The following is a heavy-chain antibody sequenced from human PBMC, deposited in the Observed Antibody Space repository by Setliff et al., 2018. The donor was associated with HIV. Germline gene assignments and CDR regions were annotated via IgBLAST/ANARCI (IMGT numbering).Heavy chain of an antibody. V-gene: IGHV1-18*01. CDR2: ISPYTGNT. Sequence: ASVKVSCKASGDIFSRYAISWVRQAPGQGPEWMGWISPYTGNTDYAPRLLGRVTMTTDTSTSTAYLELRSLTSDDTAVYYCARARLQGIVTAVGPRDNCLDPWGQGTRVTVSS. J-gene: IGHJ5*02. CDR1: GDIFSRYA. D-gene: IGHD1-26*01. CDR3: ARARLQGIVTAVGPRDNCLDP.